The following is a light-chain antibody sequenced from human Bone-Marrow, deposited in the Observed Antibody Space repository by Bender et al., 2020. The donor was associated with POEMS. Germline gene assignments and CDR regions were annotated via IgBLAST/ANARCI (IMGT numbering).Light chain of an antibody. J-gene: IGLJ3*02. Sequence: QSVLTQPPSASGTPGQRVTISCSGSNSNIGTNAVNWYQQFPGTAPKLLIYRDNQRPSGVPDRFYAFKSGTSASLAISGIRSEDEADYYCEAWDAGLSGGVFGGGTKLTVL. CDR3: EAWDAGLSGGV. V-gene: IGLV1-47*02. CDR2: RDN. CDR1: NSNIGTNA.